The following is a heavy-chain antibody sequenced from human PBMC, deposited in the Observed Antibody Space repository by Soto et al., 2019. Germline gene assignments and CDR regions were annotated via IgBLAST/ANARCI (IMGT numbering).Heavy chain of an antibody. CDR1: GFTFSTYS. CDR2: ISSSSSHI. Sequence: EVQLVESGGGLVKPGESLRLSCAASGFTFSTYSMNWVRQVPGKGLEWVSAISSSSSHIFYVDSVKGRFTASRDNAKNPLYRQMNSMGSVDTAVYYGARALVRIFGVETKLGGGGMDVWGQGTTVTVSS. J-gene: IGHJ6*02. D-gene: IGHD3-3*01. CDR3: ARALVRIFGVETKLGGGGMDV. V-gene: IGHV3-21*01.